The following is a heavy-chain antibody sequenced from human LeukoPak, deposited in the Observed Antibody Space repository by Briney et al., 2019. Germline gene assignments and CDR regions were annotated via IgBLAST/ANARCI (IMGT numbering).Heavy chain of an antibody. V-gene: IGHV4-4*07. CDR2: IYTSGNT. J-gene: IGHJ5*02. CDR1: GGSISSYY. CDR3: AWGLYDSGSWSWFDP. Sequence: SETLSLTCTVSGGSISSYYWSWIRQPAGKGLEWIGHIYTSGNTDYNPSLKSRVTMSVDTSKNQFSLKLTSVTAADTAVYYCAWGLYDSGSWSWFDPWGHGALVTVSS. D-gene: IGHD3-10*01.